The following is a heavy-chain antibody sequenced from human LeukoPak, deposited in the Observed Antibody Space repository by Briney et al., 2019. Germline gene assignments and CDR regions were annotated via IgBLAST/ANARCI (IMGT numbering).Heavy chain of an antibody. CDR3: ARGPSYYDRHSGSEDDY. Sequence: GGSLRLSCAASGFTFSDHYMDWVRQAPGKGLEWVGRFRDKANSYTTEYAASVKGKFSISRDDSKNSLYLQMNSLKTEDTAVYYCARGPSYYDRHSGSEDDYWGQGTLVTASS. CDR1: GFTFSDHY. J-gene: IGHJ4*02. CDR2: FRDKANSYTT. V-gene: IGHV3-72*01. D-gene: IGHD3-22*01.